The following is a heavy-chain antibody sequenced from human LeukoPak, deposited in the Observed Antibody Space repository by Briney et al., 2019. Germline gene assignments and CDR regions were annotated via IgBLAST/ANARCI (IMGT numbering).Heavy chain of an antibody. D-gene: IGHD2-2*01. Sequence: KPSETLSLTCAVSGGSFSSYYWSWIRQPPGKGLEWIGEINHSGSTNYNPSLKSRVTISVDTSKNQFSLKLSSVTAADTAVYYCARGRRYCSSTSCYLWHYYYYMDVWGKGTTVTVSS. CDR2: INHSGST. CDR3: ARGRRYCSSTSCYLWHYYYYMDV. V-gene: IGHV4-34*01. CDR1: GGSFSSYY. J-gene: IGHJ6*03.